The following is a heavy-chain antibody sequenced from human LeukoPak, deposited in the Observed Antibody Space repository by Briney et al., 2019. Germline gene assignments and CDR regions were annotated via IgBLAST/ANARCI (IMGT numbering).Heavy chain of an antibody. J-gene: IGHJ3*02. CDR1: GFTFSHYS. V-gene: IGHV3-7*01. CDR2: IKQDGDER. Sequence: GGSLRLSCAASGFTFSHYSIDWVRQAPGKGLERVAKIKQDGDERYYLDSVKGRFTISRDNANDSLSLQMTSLRAEDTAVYYCARDSSSWHHDAFDIWGHGTTVTVSS. CDR3: ARDSSSWHHDAFDI. D-gene: IGHD6-13*01.